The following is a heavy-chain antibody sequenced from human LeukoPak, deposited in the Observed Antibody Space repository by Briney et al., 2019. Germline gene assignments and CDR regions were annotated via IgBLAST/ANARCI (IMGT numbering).Heavy chain of an antibody. CDR2: ISAYNGNT. CDR3: ARDLTGYSSGWYGVDY. J-gene: IGHJ4*02. Sequence: ASVKVSCKASGYTFTSYGISWVRQAPGQGLEWMGWISAYNGNTNYAQKLQGRVTMTTDTSTRTEYMELRSLGSDDTAVYYCARDLTGYSSGWYGVDYWGQGTLVTVSS. D-gene: IGHD6-19*01. V-gene: IGHV1-18*01. CDR1: GYTFTSYG.